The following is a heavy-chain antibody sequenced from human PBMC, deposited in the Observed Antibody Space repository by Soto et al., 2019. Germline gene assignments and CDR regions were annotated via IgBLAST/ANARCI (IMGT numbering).Heavy chain of an antibody. Sequence: QVQLVQSGAEVKKPGSSVKVSCKASGGTFSSYTISWVRQAPGQGLEWMGRIIPILGIANYAQKFQGRDTISADKSTSTAYMELSSLRSEDRAVYYCATEGGSTLGARNYYYYCMDVWGQGTTVTVSS. CDR2: IIPILGIA. V-gene: IGHV1-69*02. CDR1: GGTFSSYT. D-gene: IGHD1-26*01. J-gene: IGHJ6*02. CDR3: ATEGGSTLGARNYYYYCMDV.